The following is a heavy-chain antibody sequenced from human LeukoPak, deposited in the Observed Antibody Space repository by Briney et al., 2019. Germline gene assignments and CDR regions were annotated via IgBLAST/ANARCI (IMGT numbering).Heavy chain of an antibody. CDR2: ISSDGSNE. Sequence: QPGGSLRLSCAPSGFTFSSYGMHWVRQAPGKGLEWVALISSDGSNEYYADSVKGRFTISRDNSKNTLYLQMNSLRAEDTAVYYCAKSGFAIYYYVMDVWGQGTTVTVSS. D-gene: IGHD5-12*01. V-gene: IGHV3-30*18. CDR1: GFTFSSYG. CDR3: AKSGFAIYYYVMDV. J-gene: IGHJ6*02.